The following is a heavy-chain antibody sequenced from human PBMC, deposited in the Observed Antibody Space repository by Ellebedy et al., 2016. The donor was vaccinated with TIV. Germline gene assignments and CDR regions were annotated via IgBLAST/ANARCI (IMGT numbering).Heavy chain of an antibody. CDR1: GFSLSTSGMC. Sequence: SGPTLVKPTETLTLTCTFSGFSLSTSGMCINWIRQSPGKALEWLARIDWDEDTYYSTSLQTRLTISKDRSRNQVVLTMTSMDPDDSGMYFCEREDGEYSYGLDSWGQGILVTVSS. J-gene: IGHJ4*02. V-gene: IGHV2-70*11. CDR2: IDWDEDT. D-gene: IGHD5-18*01. CDR3: EREDGEYSYGLDS.